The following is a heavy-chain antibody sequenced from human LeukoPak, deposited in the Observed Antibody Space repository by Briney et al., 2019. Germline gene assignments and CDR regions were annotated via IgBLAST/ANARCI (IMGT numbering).Heavy chain of an antibody. CDR2: ISYDGSNK. V-gene: IGHV3-30*18. CDR1: GFTFSSYG. Sequence: GGSLRLSCAASGFTFSSYGMHWVRQAPGKGLEWVAVISYDGSNKYYADSVKGRFTISRDNSKNTLYLQMNSLRAEDTAVYYCAKEGPTYYYDSSGYPDYWGQGTLVTVSS. D-gene: IGHD3-22*01. CDR3: AKEGPTYYYDSSGYPDY. J-gene: IGHJ4*02.